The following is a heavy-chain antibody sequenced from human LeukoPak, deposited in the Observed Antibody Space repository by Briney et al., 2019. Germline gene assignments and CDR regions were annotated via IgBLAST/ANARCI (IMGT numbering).Heavy chain of an antibody. CDR3: ARGVAAPGTGGLSWFDP. CDR1: GGSISTSTYY. V-gene: IGHV4-39*01. CDR2: ISYSGST. D-gene: IGHD6-13*01. J-gene: IGHJ5*02. Sequence: SQTLSLTCTVSGGSISTSTYYWGWIRQPPGKGLEWIGRISYSGSTYNNPSLKSPVTISVDTSKNQFSLKLSSVTAPDTAVYYCARGVAAPGTGGLSWFDPWGQGTLVTVSS.